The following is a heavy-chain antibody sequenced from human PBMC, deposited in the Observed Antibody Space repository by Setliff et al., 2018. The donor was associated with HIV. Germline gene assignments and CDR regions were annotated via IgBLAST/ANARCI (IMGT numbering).Heavy chain of an antibody. V-gene: IGHV4-39*01. CDR2: IYSSGNT. Sequence: TLSLTCSVSGGPISSSSYYWGWIRQPPGKGLEWIGNIYSSGNTYYNPSLKSRLTMSVDTSKNQLSLKLSPLTAADTAMYYCASVTLFVRFDFWGLGTLVTVSS. CDR3: ASVTLFVRFDF. J-gene: IGHJ4*02. CDR1: GGPISSSSYY. D-gene: IGHD3-10*02.